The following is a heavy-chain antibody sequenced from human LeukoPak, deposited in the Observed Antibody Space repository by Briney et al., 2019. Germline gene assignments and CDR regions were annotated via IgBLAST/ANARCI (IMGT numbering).Heavy chain of an antibody. CDR1: GGSISSYY. CDR3: ARRRLRPSIIIDY. Sequence: AEPLSLTCTVSGGSISSYYGSWIRQPPGKGLEWVGYIYYSGSTNYNPSLKSRVTISVDTSKNQFSLKLSPVTAADTAVYYCARRRLRPSIIIDYWGQGTLVTVSS. V-gene: IGHV4-59*08. D-gene: IGHD4-17*01. J-gene: IGHJ4*02. CDR2: IYYSGST.